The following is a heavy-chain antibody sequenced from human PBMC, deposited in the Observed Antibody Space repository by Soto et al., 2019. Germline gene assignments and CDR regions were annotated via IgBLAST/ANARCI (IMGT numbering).Heavy chain of an antibody. V-gene: IGHV3-33*01. Sequence: PGGSLRLSCTASGFSFSTFALHWVRQGPGKGLEWVAIIWPDGNDKYYTDSVKGRFTISSDSSKNMLFLQMTSLRAEDTAVYYCVRGSSSLNGVRYNLGWFGPWGQGTLVTVSS. J-gene: IGHJ5*02. CDR1: GFSFSTFA. CDR2: IWPDGNDK. CDR3: VRGSSSLNGVRYNLGWFGP. D-gene: IGHD2-8*01.